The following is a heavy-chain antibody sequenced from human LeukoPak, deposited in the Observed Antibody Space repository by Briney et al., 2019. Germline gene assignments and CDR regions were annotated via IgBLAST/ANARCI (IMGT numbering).Heavy chain of an antibody. CDR1: GFSFSSYW. Sequence: GGSLRLSCAASGFSFSSYWMNWLGQAPGKGLEWVANIKPDGSDKYYVDAVKGRFTISRDNAKNTLYLQMNSLRAEDTAVYYCTAGALGYWGRGTLINVSS. J-gene: IGHJ4*02. CDR2: IKPDGSDK. V-gene: IGHV3-7*01. CDR3: TAGALGY. D-gene: IGHD3-16*01.